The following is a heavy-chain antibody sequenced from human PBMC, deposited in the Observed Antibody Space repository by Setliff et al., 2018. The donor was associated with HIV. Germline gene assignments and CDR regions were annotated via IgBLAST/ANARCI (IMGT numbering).Heavy chain of an antibody. Sequence: ASVKVSCKASGYTFTSYAIHWVRQAPGQRLEWRGWINAGNGNTKYTQKFQGRVTITTDESTSTAYMELIGLISEDTAVDYCARDLCGYWSSTSCPGLFDPWGQGTLVTVSS. CDR2: INAGNGNT. V-gene: IGHV1-3*01. J-gene: IGHJ5*02. D-gene: IGHD2-2*01. CDR3: ARDLCGYWSSTSCPGLFDP. CDR1: GYTFTSYA.